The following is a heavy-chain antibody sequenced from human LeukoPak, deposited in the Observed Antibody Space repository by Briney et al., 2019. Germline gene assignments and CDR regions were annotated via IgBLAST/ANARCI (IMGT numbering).Heavy chain of an antibody. V-gene: IGHV4-59*01. D-gene: IGHD3-22*01. CDR2: IYYSGST. J-gene: IGHJ3*02. CDR1: GGSISSYY. Sequence: PSETLSLTCTVSGGSISSYYWSWIRQPPGKGLEWIGYIYYSGSTNYNPSLKSRVTISVDTSKNQFSLKLSSVTAADTAVYYCATALDSSGYNGDAFDIWGQGTMVTVSS. CDR3: ATALDSSGYNGDAFDI.